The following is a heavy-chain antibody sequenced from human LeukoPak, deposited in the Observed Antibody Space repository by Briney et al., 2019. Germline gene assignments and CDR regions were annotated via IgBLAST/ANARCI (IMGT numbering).Heavy chain of an antibody. Sequence: QPGVSLRLSCAASGFIFSTHWMHWVRHAPGKGLVYVAQIKSDGSATVYADSVKGRFTISRDNAKNTLYLEMSSLRAEDTAVYYCGSLTVVARDHWGQGTLVTVSS. CDR1: GFIFSTHW. D-gene: IGHD3-22*01. CDR3: GSLTVVARDH. CDR2: IKSDGSAT. V-gene: IGHV3-74*01. J-gene: IGHJ4*02.